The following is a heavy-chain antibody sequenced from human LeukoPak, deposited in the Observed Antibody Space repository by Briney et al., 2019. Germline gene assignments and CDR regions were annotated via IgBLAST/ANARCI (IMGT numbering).Heavy chain of an antibody. V-gene: IGHV4-59*01. Sequence: SETLSLTCTVSSGSFSPYFWSWIRQPPGKGLEWIGYIYYSGSTNYSPSLQNRVTISLDTSRNQFSLKLSSVTAADTAVYYCARSTWLLDKWGQGTLVTVSS. CDR1: SGSFSPYF. CDR3: ARSTWLLDK. CDR2: IYYSGST. D-gene: IGHD5-12*01. J-gene: IGHJ4*02.